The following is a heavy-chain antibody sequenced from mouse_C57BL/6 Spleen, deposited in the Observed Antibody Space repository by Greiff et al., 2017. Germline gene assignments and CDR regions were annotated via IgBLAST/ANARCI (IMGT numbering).Heavy chain of an antibody. Sequence: VQLQQPGAELVKPGASVKMSCKASGYTFTSYWITWVKQRPGQGLEWIGDIYPGSGSTNYNEKFKSKATLTVDTSSSTAYMQLSSLTSDDSAVYYCAKAGSIYYDIDYGGQGNTLTVAS. D-gene: IGHD2-4*01. J-gene: IGHJ2*01. CDR3: AKAGSIYYDIDY. V-gene: IGHV1-55*01. CDR1: GYTFTSYW. CDR2: IYPGSGST.